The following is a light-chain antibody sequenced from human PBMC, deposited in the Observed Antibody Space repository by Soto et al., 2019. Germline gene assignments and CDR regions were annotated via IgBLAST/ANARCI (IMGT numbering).Light chain of an antibody. CDR1: QSIISY. V-gene: IGKV1-39*01. Sequence: DIQMTQSPSSLSASVGDRVTITCRASQSIISYLNWYQQKPGKAPKLLIYDASSLESGVPSRFTGSGSGTEFTLTITSLQPGDFATYYCQQTYTTPLTFGGGTKVDIK. CDR3: QQTYTTPLT. J-gene: IGKJ4*01. CDR2: DAS.